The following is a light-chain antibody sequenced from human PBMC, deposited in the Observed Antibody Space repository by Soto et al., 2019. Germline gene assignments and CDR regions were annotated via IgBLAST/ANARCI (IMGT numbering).Light chain of an antibody. Sequence: EIVLTQSPGTLSLSPGERATLSCRASQSVNGNYLTWYQQKPGQAPRLLIYGASTRATGTLDRFSGSGSGTDFTLTISRLEPEDFAVYYCQQYGSSFRYTFGQGTKLEIK. V-gene: IGKV3-20*01. CDR1: QSVNGNY. J-gene: IGKJ2*01. CDR2: GAS. CDR3: QQYGSSFRYT.